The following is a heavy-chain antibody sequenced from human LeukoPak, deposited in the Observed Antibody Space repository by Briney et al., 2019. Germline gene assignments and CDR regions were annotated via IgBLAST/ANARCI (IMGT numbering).Heavy chain of an antibody. CDR2: ILHSGST. V-gene: IGHV4-38-2*02. J-gene: IGHJ4*02. CDR1: GYSICSAYY. Sequence: SETLSLTCAVSGYSICSAYYWGWIRQPPGKGLEWIGSILHSGSTYYNPSLKSRVTISVDTSKNHFSLKLTSVTAADTAVYYCARDRGVRGEMDFWGQGALVTVSS. CDR3: ARDRGVRGEMDF. D-gene: IGHD3-10*01.